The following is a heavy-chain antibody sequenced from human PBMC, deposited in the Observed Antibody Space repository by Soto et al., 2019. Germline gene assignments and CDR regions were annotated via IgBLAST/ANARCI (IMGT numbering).Heavy chain of an antibody. CDR2: IIGGGGST. Sequence: VGSLRLSCLASGFTFNNYAMSWVRQAPGKGLEWVSAIIGGGGSTYYADSVKGRFTISRDNSKNRLYLQMNSLRAEDTALYYCARVHSTSYHYFDYWGQGTVVTSPQ. J-gene: IGHJ4*02. V-gene: IGHV3-23*01. CDR1: GFTFNNYA. D-gene: IGHD6-13*01. CDR3: ARVHSTSYHYFDY.